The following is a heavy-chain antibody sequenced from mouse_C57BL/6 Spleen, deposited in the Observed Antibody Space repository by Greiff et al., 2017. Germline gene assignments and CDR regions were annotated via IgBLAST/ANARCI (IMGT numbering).Heavy chain of an antibody. CDR1: GYTFTSYW. J-gene: IGHJ4*01. V-gene: IGHV1-55*01. Sequence: QVQLQQPGAELVKPGASVKMSCKASGYTFTSYWITWVKQRPGQGLEWIGDIYPGSGSTNYNEKFKSKATMTVDTSSSTAYIQLSSRTSEYAAVYDCARGSDGYLYSIAYWGQGTLVTVAA. D-gene: IGHD2-3*01. CDR3: ARGSDGYLYSIAY. CDR2: IYPGSGST.